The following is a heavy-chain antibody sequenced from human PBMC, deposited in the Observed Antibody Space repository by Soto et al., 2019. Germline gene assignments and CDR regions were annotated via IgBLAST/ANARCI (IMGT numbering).Heavy chain of an antibody. CDR3: ARHTTTDGYFDH. D-gene: IGHD4-17*01. CDR2: IYWDDDK. CDR1: GFSPSSSGVG. Sequence: QITLKESGPTLVKPTQNITLTCTLSGFSPSSSGVGMGWIRQPPGKALEWLALIYWDDDKRYSPSLKSRLTITKDTSKNQVVLTMTNMDPVDTATYYCARHTTTDGYFDHWSQGTLVTVSS. V-gene: IGHV2-5*02. J-gene: IGHJ4*02.